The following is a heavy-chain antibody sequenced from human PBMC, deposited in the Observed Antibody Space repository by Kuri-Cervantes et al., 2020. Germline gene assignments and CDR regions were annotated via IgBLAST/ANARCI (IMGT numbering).Heavy chain of an antibody. J-gene: IGHJ2*01. V-gene: IGHV4-59*05. D-gene: IGHD5-24*01. CDR2: IYYSGHT. Sequence: SETLSLTCTVSGGSISSYYWSWIRQPPGKGLEWIGSIYYSGHTYYNPSLKSRVTISVDTSKNQFSLKLTSVTAADTAVYYCARGLRWLQPGNWYFDLWGRGTLVTVSS. CDR1: GGSISSYY. CDR3: ARGLRWLQPGNWYFDL.